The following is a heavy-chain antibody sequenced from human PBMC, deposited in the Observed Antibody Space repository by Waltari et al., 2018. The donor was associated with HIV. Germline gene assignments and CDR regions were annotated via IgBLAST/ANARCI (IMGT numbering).Heavy chain of an antibody. J-gene: IGHJ4*02. CDR2: IFHSGSP. CDR3: ARSEGAQTATIFDR. Sequence: QVQLQESGPGLVKPSETLSLTCGVSGYPITSGYHWGWIRQPPGMGLEWIGSIFHSGSPYYNPPLRSRVTISVDTSKNQFSLKLNSVTAADTAVYFCARSEGAQTATIFDRWGQGTLVTVSS. V-gene: IGHV4-38-2*01. CDR1: GYPITSGYH. D-gene: IGHD3-3*01.